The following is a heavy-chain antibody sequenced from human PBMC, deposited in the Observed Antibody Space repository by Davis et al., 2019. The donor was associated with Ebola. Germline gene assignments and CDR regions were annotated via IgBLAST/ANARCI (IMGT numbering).Heavy chain of an antibody. CDR2: ISGSGGST. CDR3: VKGGYSYAFDP. Sequence: GESLKISCAASGFTFSSYAMSWVRQAPGKGLEWVSAISGSGGSTYYADSVQGRFTISRDNSRNTLYLQMNSLRAEDTAIYYCVKGGYSYAFDPWGQGTLVTVSS. CDR1: GFTFSSYA. V-gene: IGHV3-23*01. D-gene: IGHD5-18*01. J-gene: IGHJ5*02.